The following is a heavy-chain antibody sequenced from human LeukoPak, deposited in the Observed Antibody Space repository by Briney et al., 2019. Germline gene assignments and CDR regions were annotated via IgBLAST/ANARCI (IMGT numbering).Heavy chain of an antibody. V-gene: IGHV3-7*04. Sequence: GGSLRLSCTASGFTFSSYWMNWVRQAPGKGLEWVANIKQDGSEKYYVDSVKGRFTISRDNAKKSLFLQVSSLRGEDTAVYYCARDRGFSYGIDFWGQGTLVTVSS. J-gene: IGHJ4*02. D-gene: IGHD5-18*01. CDR1: GFTFSSYW. CDR3: ARDRGFSYGIDF. CDR2: IKQDGSEK.